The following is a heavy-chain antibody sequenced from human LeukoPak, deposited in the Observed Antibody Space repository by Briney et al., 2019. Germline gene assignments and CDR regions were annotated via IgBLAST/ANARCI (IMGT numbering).Heavy chain of an antibody. CDR3: ARGYYDFWSGQLYYYYYYMDV. Sequence: KPSETLSLTCTVSGGSISSYYWSWIRQPPGKGLEWIGYIYYSGSTNYNPSLKSRVTISVDTSKNPFSLKLSSVTAADTAVYYCARGYYDFWSGQLYYYYYYMDVWGKGTTVTVSS. D-gene: IGHD3-3*01. CDR2: IYYSGST. CDR1: GGSISSYY. J-gene: IGHJ6*03. V-gene: IGHV4-59*01.